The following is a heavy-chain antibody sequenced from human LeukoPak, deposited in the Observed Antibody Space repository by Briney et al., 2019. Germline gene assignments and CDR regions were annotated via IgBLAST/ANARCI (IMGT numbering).Heavy chain of an antibody. CDR2: ISYDGSNK. Sequence: PGRSLRLSCAAPGFTFSSYGMHWVRQAPGKGLEWVAVISYDGSNKYYADSVKGRFTISRDNSKNTLYLQMNSLRAEDTAVYYCAKGTYYYGSGSSAWVDYWGQGTLVTVSS. CDR3: AKGTYYYGSGSSAWVDY. CDR1: GFTFSSYG. D-gene: IGHD3-10*01. V-gene: IGHV3-30*18. J-gene: IGHJ4*02.